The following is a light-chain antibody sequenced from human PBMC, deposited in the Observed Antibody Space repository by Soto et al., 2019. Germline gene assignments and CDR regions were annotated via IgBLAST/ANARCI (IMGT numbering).Light chain of an antibody. Sequence: DIQMTQSPSTLSASVGDRVTITCRASQSISSWLAWYQQKPGKAPKLLIYKASSLESGVPSRFSGSGSGTELTPTVLGLQPDDFAMYCCQQYISFLAFGQGPKVEIK. V-gene: IGKV1-5*03. CDR2: KAS. CDR1: QSISSW. CDR3: QQYISFLA. J-gene: IGKJ1*01.